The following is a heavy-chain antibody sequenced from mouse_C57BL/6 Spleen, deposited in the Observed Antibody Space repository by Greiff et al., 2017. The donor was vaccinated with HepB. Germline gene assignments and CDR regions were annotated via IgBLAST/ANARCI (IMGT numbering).Heavy chain of an antibody. CDR1: GFSLTSYG. J-gene: IGHJ3*01. CDR3: ASYYGSSPLAY. CDR2: IWGVGST. Sequence: VKLVESGPGLVAPSQSLSITCTVSGFSLTSYGVDWVRQSPGKGLEWLGVIWGVGSTNYNSALKSRLSISKDNSKSQVFLKMNSLQTDDTAMYYCASYYGSSPLAYWGQGTLVTVSA. V-gene: IGHV2-6*01. D-gene: IGHD1-1*01.